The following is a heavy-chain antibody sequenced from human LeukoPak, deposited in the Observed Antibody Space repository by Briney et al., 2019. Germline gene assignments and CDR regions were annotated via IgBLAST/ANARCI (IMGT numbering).Heavy chain of an antibody. D-gene: IGHD5-12*01. V-gene: IGHV4-4*07. J-gene: IGHJ4*02. CDR2: IYSSGSN. CDR3: AREPTSGREPTSGRPLDY. Sequence: SETLSLTCTVSGGSISGYFWTWIRQPAGKGLEWIERIYSSGSNNYNPSLKSRVTMSLDTSQNHFSLNLTSVTAADTAVYYCAREPTSGREPTSGRPLDYWGQGTLVTVSS. CDR1: GGSISGYF.